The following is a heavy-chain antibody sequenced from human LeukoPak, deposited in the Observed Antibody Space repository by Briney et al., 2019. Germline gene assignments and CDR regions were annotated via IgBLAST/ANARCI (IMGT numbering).Heavy chain of an antibody. CDR2: IYPGDSDT. CDR1: GSSFTSYW. D-gene: IGHD3-22*01. V-gene: IGHV5-51*01. CDR3: ARLLYYYGSSGYYPGGFDY. J-gene: IGHJ4*02. Sequence: GESLKISCKGSGSSFTSYWIGWVRQMPGKGLEWMGIIYPGDSDTRYSPSFQGQVTISADKSISTAYLQWSSLKASDTAMYYCARLLYYYGSSGYYPGGFDYWGQGTLVTVSS.